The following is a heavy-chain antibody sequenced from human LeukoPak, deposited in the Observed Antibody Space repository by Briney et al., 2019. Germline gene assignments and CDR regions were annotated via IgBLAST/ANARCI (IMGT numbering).Heavy chain of an antibody. J-gene: IGHJ6*04. CDR3: VRSYGSGSIYGMDV. CDR2: IYYSGSA. CDR1: GASISSGGYY. Sequence: SQTLSPTCTVSGASISSGGYYWSWIRQHPGKGLEWIGYIYYSGSANYKPSLKSRVIISVDTSNNQFSLELSSVTAADTAVYYCVRSYGSGSIYGMDVWGKGTTVTVSS. D-gene: IGHD3-10*01. V-gene: IGHV4-31*03.